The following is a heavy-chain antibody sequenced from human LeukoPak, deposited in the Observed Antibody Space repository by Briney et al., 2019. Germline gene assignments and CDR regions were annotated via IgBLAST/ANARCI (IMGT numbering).Heavy chain of an antibody. V-gene: IGHV3-48*01. J-gene: IGHJ4*02. D-gene: IGHD3-16*01. CDR2: ISSSSSTI. CDR1: GFTFSSYS. CDR3: AKDLRDYVFEY. Sequence: GGSLRLSCAASGFTFSSYSRKWVRQAPGKGLEWVSYISSSSSTIYYADSVKGRFTISRDNAKNSLYLQMDSLRADDTAVYYCAKDLRDYVFEYWGQGTLVAVSS.